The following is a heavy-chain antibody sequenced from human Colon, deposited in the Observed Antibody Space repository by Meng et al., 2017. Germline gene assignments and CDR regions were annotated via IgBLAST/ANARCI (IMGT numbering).Heavy chain of an antibody. V-gene: IGHV1-46*01. CDR3: ARGRTGGRSCAFDI. CDR2: INPRGGSP. D-gene: IGHD7-27*01. Sequence: ASVKVSCKASGYTFTNYYLHWVRQAPGHGLEWMGIINPRGGSPIFAQKFQGRVTVTRDSSPDTVYMELSSLRSEDTALYYCARGRTGGRSCAFDIWGQGTMVTVSS. CDR1: GYTFTNYY. J-gene: IGHJ3*02.